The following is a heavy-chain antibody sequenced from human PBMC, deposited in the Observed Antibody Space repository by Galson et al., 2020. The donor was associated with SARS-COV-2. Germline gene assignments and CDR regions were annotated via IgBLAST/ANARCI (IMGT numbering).Heavy chain of an antibody. D-gene: IGHD7-27*01. CDR3: AKQGRTGGFYYGYGMDV. V-gene: IGHV4-39*01. CDR2: IYYSGST. J-gene: IGHJ6*02. Sequence: SETLSLTCTVSGGSIISTSYYWGWIRQPPGKGLEWIGTIYYSGSTFYNPSLKSRLNISVDTSNNHFSLTLSSVTAADTAVYYCAKQGRTGGFYYGYGMDVWGQGTTVTGS. CDR1: GGSIISTSYY.